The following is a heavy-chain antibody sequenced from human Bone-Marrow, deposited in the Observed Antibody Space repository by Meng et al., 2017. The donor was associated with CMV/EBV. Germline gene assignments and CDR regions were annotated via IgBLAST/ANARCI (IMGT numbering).Heavy chain of an antibody. Sequence: GSLRHSCTVSGGSISSSSYYWGWIRQPPGKGLEWIGSIYYSGSTYYNPSLKSRVTISVDTSKNQFSLKLSSVTAADTAVYYCARLTIFGARYYYGMDVWGQGTTVTVSS. V-gene: IGHV4-39*01. CDR3: ARLTIFGARYYYGMDV. CDR2: IYYSGST. J-gene: IGHJ6*02. D-gene: IGHD3-3*01. CDR1: GGSISSSSYY.